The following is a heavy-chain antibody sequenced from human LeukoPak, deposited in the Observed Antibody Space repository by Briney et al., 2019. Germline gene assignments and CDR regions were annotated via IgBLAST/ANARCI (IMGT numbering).Heavy chain of an antibody. D-gene: IGHD6-13*01. J-gene: IGHJ4*02. CDR2: ISWNSGYI. CDR3: AKDRRSSWTGGYFDY. Sequence: PGRTLRLSCAASGFTFDNYAMHWVRQAPGKGLEWVSGISWNSGYIGYADSVKGRFSISRDNAKNPLYLQMNSLRAEDTALYYCAKDRRSSWTGGYFDYWGQGTLATVSS. V-gene: IGHV3-9*01. CDR1: GFTFDNYA.